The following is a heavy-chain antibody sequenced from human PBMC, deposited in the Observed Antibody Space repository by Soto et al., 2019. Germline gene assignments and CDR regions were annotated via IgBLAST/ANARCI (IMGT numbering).Heavy chain of an antibody. J-gene: IGHJ4*02. CDR1: GGYFSGYY. V-gene: IGHV4-34*01. D-gene: IGHD2-21*02. CDR3: ARGRVGRIVGVTASVYYFDY. CDR2: INRSGST. Sequence: PSXIMSLTCAVYGGYFSGYYCSWIRKPPGKGLEWIGEINRSGSTKCNPSLESRVTRSVDTSKNQCSLKLSSVTAGETAVYYCARGRVGRIVGVTASVYYFDYWGQGTLVTXSS.